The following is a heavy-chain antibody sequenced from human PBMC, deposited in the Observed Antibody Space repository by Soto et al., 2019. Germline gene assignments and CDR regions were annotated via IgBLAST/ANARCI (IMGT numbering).Heavy chain of an antibody. CDR3: ARNPWGVAGIDY. Sequence: EVQLVESGGGLVQPGGSLRLSCAASGFTLSSYCMSWVRQAPGKGLDWVANIKADGSERCYVDSVKGRFTISRDSAKKSLYLQMNSLRAEDTAVYYCARNPWGVAGIDYWGQGTRVTVSS. D-gene: IGHD6-19*01. J-gene: IGHJ4*02. CDR1: GFTLSSYC. V-gene: IGHV3-7*01. CDR2: IKADGSER.